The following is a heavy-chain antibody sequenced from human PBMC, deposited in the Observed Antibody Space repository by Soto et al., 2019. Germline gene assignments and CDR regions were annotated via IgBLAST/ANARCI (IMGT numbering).Heavy chain of an antibody. V-gene: IGHV3-30*18. J-gene: IGHJ6*02. D-gene: IGHD3-9*01. CDR2: ISYDGSNK. CDR1: GFTFSSYG. CDR3: AKDLKIFWDYYGMDV. Sequence: GSLRLSCAASGFTFSSYGMHWVRQAPGKGLEWVAVISYDGSNKYYADSVKGRFTISRDNSKNTLYLQMNSLRAEDTAVYYCAKDLKIFWDYYGMDVWGQGTTVTVSS.